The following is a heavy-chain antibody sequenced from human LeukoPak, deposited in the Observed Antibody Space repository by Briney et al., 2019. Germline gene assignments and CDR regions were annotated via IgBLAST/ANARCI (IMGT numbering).Heavy chain of an antibody. CDR3: ARATMDTA. J-gene: IGHJ5*02. V-gene: IGHV3-48*02. CDR2: ISSSSSPI. Sequence: GGSLRLPCAASGFTFSSYAMSWVRQAPGKGLEWVPYISSSSSPIYYADSVKGRFTISRDNAKNSLYLQMNSLRDEDTAVYYCARATMDTAWGQGTLVTVSS. D-gene: IGHD5-18*01. CDR1: GFTFSSYA.